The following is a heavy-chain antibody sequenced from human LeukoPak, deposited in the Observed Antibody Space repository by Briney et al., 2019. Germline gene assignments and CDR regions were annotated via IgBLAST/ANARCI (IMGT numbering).Heavy chain of an antibody. CDR2: ISGSGGST. CDR1: GFTFGSYA. D-gene: IGHD3-22*01. V-gene: IGHV3-23*01. CDR3: AKDSRHITMMDY. Sequence: GGSLRLSCAASGFTFGSYAMSWVCQAPGKGLEWVSAISGSGGSTYYADSVKGRFTISRDNSKNTLYLQLNSLRAEDTAVYYCAKDSRHITMMDYWGQGTLVTVSS. J-gene: IGHJ4*02.